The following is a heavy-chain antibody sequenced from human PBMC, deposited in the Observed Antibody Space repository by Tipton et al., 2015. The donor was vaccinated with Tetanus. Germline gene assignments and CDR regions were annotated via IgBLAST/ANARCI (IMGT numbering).Heavy chain of an antibody. D-gene: IGHD3-10*01. CDR3: ARDGEITMVRGVGYYYGMDV. V-gene: IGHV4-31*03. CDR2: IYFRGST. J-gene: IGHJ6*02. CDR1: GGSLSRGGYY. Sequence: TLSLTCTVSGGSLSRGGYYWTWIRQHPGKGLEWIGDIYFRGSTYYNPSLKSRVTISVDTSKNQFSLRLNSVTAADTAVYYCARDGEITMVRGVGYYYGMDVWGQGTTVTVSS.